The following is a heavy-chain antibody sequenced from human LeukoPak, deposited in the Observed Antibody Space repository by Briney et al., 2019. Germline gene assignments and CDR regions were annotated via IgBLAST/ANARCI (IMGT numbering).Heavy chain of an antibody. V-gene: IGHV1-2*02. CDR2: INPNSGGT. D-gene: IGHD1-26*01. J-gene: IGHJ4*02. Sequence: ASVKVSSKASGFTFSGYYMHWVRQAPGQGFEWMGWINPNSGGTNFAQKFQGRVTMTRDTSINTVYMELSSLGSDDTAVYYCARNLYVGATNFDYWGQGTLVTVSS. CDR1: GFTFSGYY. CDR3: ARNLYVGATNFDY.